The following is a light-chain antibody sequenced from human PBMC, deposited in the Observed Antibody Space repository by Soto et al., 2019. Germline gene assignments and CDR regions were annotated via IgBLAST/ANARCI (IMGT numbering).Light chain of an antibody. Sequence: EIGLTQSPGTLSLFPGERATLSCRASQTISSSFVAWYQQKPGQAPRLLIYGSSTRATGIPDRFSGSGSGTDFTLTITRLDPEDFAVYYCQQFGISPRTFGQGTKLE. CDR3: QQFGISPRT. V-gene: IGKV3-20*01. CDR2: GSS. CDR1: QTISSSF. J-gene: IGKJ2*01.